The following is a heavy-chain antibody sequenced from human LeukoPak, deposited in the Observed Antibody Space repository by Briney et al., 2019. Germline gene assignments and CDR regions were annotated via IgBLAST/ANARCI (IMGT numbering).Heavy chain of an antibody. D-gene: IGHD3-9*01. Sequence: ASVKVSCKASGYTFTSYGISWVRQAPGQGLEWMGWINPNSGGTNYAQKFQGRVTMTRDTSISTAYMELSRLRSDDTAVYYCARTIYDILTGYYNHNAEYFQHWGQGTLVTVSS. CDR2: INPNSGGT. CDR1: GYTFTSYG. V-gene: IGHV1-2*02. J-gene: IGHJ1*01. CDR3: ARTIYDILTGYYNHNAEYFQH.